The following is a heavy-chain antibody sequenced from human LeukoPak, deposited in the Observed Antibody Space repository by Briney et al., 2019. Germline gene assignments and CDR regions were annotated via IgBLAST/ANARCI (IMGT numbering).Heavy chain of an antibody. D-gene: IGHD1-26*01. J-gene: IGHJ4*02. CDR1: GFTFSSYG. CDR3: ATVVYSGSYSPFDY. V-gene: IGHV3-30*03. Sequence: GRSLRLSCAASGFTFSSYGMHWVRQAPGKGLEWVAVISFDGSNKYYADSVKGRFTISRDNSKNTLYLQMSSLRSEDTAVYYCATVVYSGSYSPFDYWGQGTLVTVSS. CDR2: ISFDGSNK.